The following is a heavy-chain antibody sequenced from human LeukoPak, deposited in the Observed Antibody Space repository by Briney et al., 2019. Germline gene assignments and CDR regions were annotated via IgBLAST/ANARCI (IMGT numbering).Heavy chain of an antibody. J-gene: IGHJ6*02. D-gene: IGHD4-17*01. CDR2: INPSGGST. CDR1: GYTFTSYY. Sequence: GASVKVSCKASGYTFTSYYMHWVRQAPGQGLEGMGIINPSGGSTSYAQKFQGRVTMTRDTSTSTVYMELSSLRSEDTAVYYCARDTTVTNYYYYGMDVWGQGTTVTVSS. CDR3: ARDTTVTNYYYYGMDV. V-gene: IGHV1-46*01.